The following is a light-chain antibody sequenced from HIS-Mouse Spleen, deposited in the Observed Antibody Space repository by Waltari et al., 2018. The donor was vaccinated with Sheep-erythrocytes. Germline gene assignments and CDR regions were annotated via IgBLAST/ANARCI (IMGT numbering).Light chain of an antibody. CDR1: SSDVGGYHY. CDR3: CSYAGSYTLYV. CDR2: DVS. J-gene: IGLJ1*01. V-gene: IGLV2-11*01. Sequence: QSALTQPRSVSGSPGQSVTISCTGTSSDVGGYHYVPWYQQHPGKAPKLMIYDVSKRPSGVPDRFSGSKSGNTASLTISGLQAEDEADYYCCSYAGSYTLYVFGTGTKVTVL.